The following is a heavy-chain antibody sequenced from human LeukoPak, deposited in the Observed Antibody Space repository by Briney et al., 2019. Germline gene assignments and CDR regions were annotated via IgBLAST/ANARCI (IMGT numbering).Heavy chain of an antibody. CDR2: IYTSGST. Sequence: SETLSLTCTVSGGSISSGSYYWSWIRQPAGKALEWIGHIYTSGSTSYNPSLQSRVTISVDTSSHQFSLKVTSATAADTAVYYCARVGGSVGWYGTIDSWGQGTLVTVSS. J-gene: IGHJ4*02. D-gene: IGHD6-19*01. V-gene: IGHV4-61*09. CDR1: GGSISSGSYY. CDR3: ARVGGSVGWYGTIDS.